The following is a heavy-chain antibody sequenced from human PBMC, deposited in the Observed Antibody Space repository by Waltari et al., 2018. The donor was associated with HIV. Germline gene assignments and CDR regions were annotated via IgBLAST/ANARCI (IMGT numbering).Heavy chain of an antibody. J-gene: IGHJ4*01. V-gene: IGHV3-33*01. CDR3: VRGLLGAAARIPSGY. D-gene: IGHD6-6*01. CDR1: GFIFSDHA. CDR2: VWSEESIK. Sequence: VQLVESGGGVVQSGKSLRVSCAVSGFIFSDHAMHWVRQAPGKGLEGVGFVWSEESIKDYADSVKGRFNISRDNSKKLVYLQMTNVTVDDTAVYYCVRGLLGAAARIPSGYWGQGTRVIV.